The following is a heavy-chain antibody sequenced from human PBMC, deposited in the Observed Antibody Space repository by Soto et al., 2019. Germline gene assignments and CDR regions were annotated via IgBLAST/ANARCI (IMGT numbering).Heavy chain of an antibody. CDR1: GFTFSSYD. V-gene: IGHV3-13*01. Sequence: GGSLRLSCAASGFTFSSYDMHWVRQATGKGLEWVSAIGTAGDTYYPGSVKGRFTISRENAKNPLYLQMNSLRAGDTAVYYCARAQGGYYDHAFDIWGQGTMVTVSS. D-gene: IGHD3-3*01. CDR3: ARAQGGYYDHAFDI. CDR2: IGTAGDT. J-gene: IGHJ3*02.